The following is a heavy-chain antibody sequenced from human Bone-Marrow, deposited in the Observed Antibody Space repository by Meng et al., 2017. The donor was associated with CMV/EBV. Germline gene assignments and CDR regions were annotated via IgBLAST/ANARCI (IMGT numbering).Heavy chain of an antibody. J-gene: IGHJ6*02. Sequence: ASVKVSCKASGYTFTGYYMHWVRQAPGQGLEWMGWINPNSGGTNYAQKFQGRVTMTRDTSISTAYMELSRLRSDDTAVYYCARDRIYFDWLAYGMDVWGQGTTVTVSS. V-gene: IGHV1-2*02. CDR2: INPNSGGT. CDR1: GYTFTGYY. D-gene: IGHD3-9*01. CDR3: ARDRIYFDWLAYGMDV.